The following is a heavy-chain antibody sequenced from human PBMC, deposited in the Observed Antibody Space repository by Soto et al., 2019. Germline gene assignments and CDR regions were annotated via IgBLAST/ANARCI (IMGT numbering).Heavy chain of an antibody. CDR3: ASPSLTFGGVIALAAFDI. J-gene: IGHJ3*02. Sequence: QLQLQESGPGLVKPSETLSLTCTVSGGSISSSSYYWGWIRQPPGKGLEWIGSIYYSGSTYYNPSLQTRVPISVDTSKNQFSLKLSSVTAADTAVYYCASPSLTFGGVIALAAFDIWGQGTMVTVSS. CDR1: GGSISSSSYY. D-gene: IGHD3-16*02. CDR2: IYYSGST. V-gene: IGHV4-39*01.